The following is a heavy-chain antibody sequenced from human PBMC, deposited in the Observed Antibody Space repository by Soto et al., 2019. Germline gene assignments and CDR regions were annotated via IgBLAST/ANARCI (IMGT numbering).Heavy chain of an antibody. D-gene: IGHD2-2*01. Sequence: SLTCTVSGGSISSYYWSWIRQPPGKGLEWIGYIYYSGSTNYNPSLKSRVTISVDTSKNQFSLKLSSVTAADTAVYYCARFNIVVVPAAISGWFDPWRQGXLFTVSS. CDR3: ARFNIVVVPAAISGWFDP. CDR1: GGSISSYY. V-gene: IGHV4-59*01. CDR2: IYYSGST. J-gene: IGHJ5*02.